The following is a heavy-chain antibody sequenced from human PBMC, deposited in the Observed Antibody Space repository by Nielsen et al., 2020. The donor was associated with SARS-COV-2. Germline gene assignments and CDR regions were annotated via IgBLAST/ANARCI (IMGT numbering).Heavy chain of an antibody. Sequence: DSVKGRFTISRDNSKNIVFLQMNSVRTEDTAVYYCARDSGDGYWEYYFDYWGQGTLVTVSS. J-gene: IGHJ4*02. V-gene: IGHV3-30*01. D-gene: IGHD5-12*01. CDR3: ARDSGDGYWEYYFDY.